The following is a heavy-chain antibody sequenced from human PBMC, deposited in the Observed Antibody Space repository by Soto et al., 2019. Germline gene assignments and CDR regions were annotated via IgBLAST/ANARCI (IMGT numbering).Heavy chain of an antibody. CDR1: GGSISRGDYY. D-gene: IGHD2-2*01. Sequence: SETLSLTCTVSGGSISRGDYYWSWIRQPPGKAREWIGYIYYSGSTYYNRSLKSRVTISVDTSKNQFSMKLSSVTAADTAVYYCARGDCSSTSCRTYYYYGMDVWGQGTMVIVSS. J-gene: IGHJ6*02. CDR2: IYYSGST. CDR3: ARGDCSSTSCRTYYYYGMDV. V-gene: IGHV4-30-4*01.